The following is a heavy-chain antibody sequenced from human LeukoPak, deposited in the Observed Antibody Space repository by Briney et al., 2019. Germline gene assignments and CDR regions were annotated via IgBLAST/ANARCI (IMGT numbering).Heavy chain of an antibody. CDR2: IYPGDSDT. CDR3: ARSISYDFWSGSYYFDY. Sequence: GESLKISCKGSGYSFTSYWIGWVRQMPGKGLEWMGIIYPGDSDTRYSPSFQGQVTTSADKSISTAYLQWSSLKASDTAMYYCARSISYDFWSGSYYFDYWGQGTLVTVSS. J-gene: IGHJ4*02. CDR1: GYSFTSYW. D-gene: IGHD3-3*01. V-gene: IGHV5-51*01.